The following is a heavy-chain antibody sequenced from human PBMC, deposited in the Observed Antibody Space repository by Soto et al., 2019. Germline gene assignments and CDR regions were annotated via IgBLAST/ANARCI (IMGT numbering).Heavy chain of an antibody. Sequence: QAQLVQSGSDVKKPGASVKVSCKASGYSFSSYGISWVRQAPGQGLEWLGWISPYNDDTKYAQNLQGRDSTTTDTSTRTAYMHLRSLRSDDTAVYYCARGGYYDSSGSRNYHYYGMDVWGQGTTVTVSS. D-gene: IGHD3-22*01. J-gene: IGHJ6*02. CDR2: ISPYNDDT. V-gene: IGHV1-18*01. CDR3: ARGGYYDSSGSRNYHYYGMDV. CDR1: GYSFSSYG.